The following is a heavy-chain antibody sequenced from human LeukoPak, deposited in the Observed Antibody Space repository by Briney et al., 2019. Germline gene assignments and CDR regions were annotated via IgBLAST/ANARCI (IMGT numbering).Heavy chain of an antibody. CDR1: GFTFSSYG. D-gene: IGHD2-15*01. CDR2: ISYDGSNE. J-gene: IGHJ6*02. Sequence: PGRSLGLSCAASGFTFSSYGMHWVRQAPGKGLEWVAVISYDGSNEYYADSVKGRFTISRDNSKNTLYLQMNSLRAEDTAVYYCAKGYCSGGSCYGLGYYYYYGMDVWGQGTTVTASS. V-gene: IGHV3-30*18. CDR3: AKGYCSGGSCYGLGYYYYYGMDV.